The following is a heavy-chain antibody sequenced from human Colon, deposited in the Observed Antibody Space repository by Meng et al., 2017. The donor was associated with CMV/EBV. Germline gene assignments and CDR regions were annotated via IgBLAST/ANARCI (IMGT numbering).Heavy chain of an antibody. J-gene: IGHJ4*02. CDR1: GYTFSDYH. CDR2: INSNSGAT. Sequence: QVHVVQSGGEVKKPGASVKVSCKTSGYTFSDYHIHWVRQAPGQGLEWMGWINSNSGATDYAQKFQGRFTMTRDTSITTVYMELSSLRSDDTAVYYCARDPSGSRVPFDYWGQGTLVTGSS. V-gene: IGHV1-2*02. D-gene: IGHD1-26*01. CDR3: ARDPSGSRVPFDY.